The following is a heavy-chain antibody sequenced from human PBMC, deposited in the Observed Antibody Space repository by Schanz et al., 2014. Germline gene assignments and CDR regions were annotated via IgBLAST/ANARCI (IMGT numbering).Heavy chain of an antibody. CDR3: AGATYSSSWYGGSEYFQH. CDR2: IGGSDGNT. V-gene: IGHV1-18*04. Sequence: QVQVIQSGPEVKKPGASVKVSCKASGYTFTNHYLHWVRQAPGQGLEWMGWIGGSDGNTNFAQKFQGRVTMTTDTSTSTAYMELRSLRSDDTAVYYCAGATYSSSWYGGSEYFQHWGQGTLVTVSS. D-gene: IGHD6-13*01. CDR1: GYTFTNHY. J-gene: IGHJ1*01.